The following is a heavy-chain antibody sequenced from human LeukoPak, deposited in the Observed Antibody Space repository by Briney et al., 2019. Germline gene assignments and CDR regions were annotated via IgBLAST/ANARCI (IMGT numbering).Heavy chain of an antibody. Sequence: GGSLRLSCAASGFTFSSYAMHWVRQAPGKGLEWVASISYADGSYKYYADSVKGRFTISRDSSENTLYLQMNSLRAEDTALYYCVKGAYDYIEMGYFDYWGQGTLVTVSS. V-gene: IGHV3-30*01. CDR2: ISYADGSYK. CDR1: GFTFSSYA. CDR3: VKGAYDYIEMGYFDY. J-gene: IGHJ4*02. D-gene: IGHD5-12*01.